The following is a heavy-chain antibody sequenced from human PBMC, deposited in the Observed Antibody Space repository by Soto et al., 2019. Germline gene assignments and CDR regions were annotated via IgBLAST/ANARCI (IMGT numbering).Heavy chain of an antibody. Sequence: QVQLVQSGAEVKKPGSSVKVSCKASGGTFSSYTISWVRQAPGQGLEWMGRIIPILGIANYAQKFQGRVTITADKSTSTAYMELSSPRSEDTAMYYCARDPSAYDLPAYWGQGTLVTVSS. CDR3: ARDPSAYDLPAY. CDR2: IIPILGIA. D-gene: IGHD5-12*01. CDR1: GGTFSSYT. V-gene: IGHV1-69*08. J-gene: IGHJ4*02.